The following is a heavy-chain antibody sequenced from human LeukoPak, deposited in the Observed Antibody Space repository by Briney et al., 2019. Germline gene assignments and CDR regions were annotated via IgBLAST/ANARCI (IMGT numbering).Heavy chain of an antibody. D-gene: IGHD2-2*01. CDR2: IYYSGST. J-gene: IGHJ6*02. CDR3: AGKYPDYYYGMDV. CDR1: GGSISSYY. V-gene: IGHV4-59*01. Sequence: SETLSLTCTVSGGSISSYYWSWIRQPPGKGLEWIGYIYYSGSTNYNPSLKSRVTISVDMSKNQFSLKLSSVTAADTAVYYCAGKYPDYYYGMDVWGQGTTVTVSS.